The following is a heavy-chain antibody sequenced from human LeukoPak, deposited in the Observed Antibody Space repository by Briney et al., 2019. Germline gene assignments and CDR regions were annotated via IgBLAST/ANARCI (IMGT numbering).Heavy chain of an antibody. J-gene: IGHJ5*02. CDR1: GFTFSPCS. Sequence: GGSLRLSCVGSGFTFSPCSMHWIRQAPGKGLEWVSSISSRNSYIYYADSMKGRFIVSRDNANNSLYLQMNNLTAEDTAVYYCAREEYDDVWGSYSWFDPWGQGTLVIVSS. CDR3: AREEYDDVWGSYSWFDP. D-gene: IGHD3-16*01. CDR2: ISSRNSYI. V-gene: IGHV3-21*01.